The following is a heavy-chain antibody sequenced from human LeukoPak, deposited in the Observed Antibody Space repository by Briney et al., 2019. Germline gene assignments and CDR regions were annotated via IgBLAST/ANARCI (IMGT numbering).Heavy chain of an antibody. CDR1: GGSFSGYY. CDR3: ARHGVVSRGYCSGGSCQYYWYFDL. D-gene: IGHD2-15*01. Sequence: KPSETLSLTCAVYGGSFSGYYWSWIRQPPGKGLEWIGEINHSGSTNYNPSLKSRVTISVDTSKNQFSLKLSSVTAADTAVYYCARHGVVSRGYCSGGSCQYYWYFDLWGRGTLVTVSS. J-gene: IGHJ2*01. CDR2: INHSGST. V-gene: IGHV4-34*01.